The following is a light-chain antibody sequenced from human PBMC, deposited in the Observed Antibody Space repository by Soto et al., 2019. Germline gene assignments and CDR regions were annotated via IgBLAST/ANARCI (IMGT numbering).Light chain of an antibody. CDR2: EGS. J-gene: IGLJ2*01. CDR1: SSDVGSYNL. V-gene: IGLV2-23*03. CDR3: CSYAGSSTFAV. Sequence: QSALTQPASVSGSPGQSITISCTGTSSDVGSYNLVSWYQQHPGKAPKLMIYEGSKRPSGVSNRFSGSKSSNTASLTISGLQAEDEADYYGCSYAGSSTFAVFGGGTKVTVL.